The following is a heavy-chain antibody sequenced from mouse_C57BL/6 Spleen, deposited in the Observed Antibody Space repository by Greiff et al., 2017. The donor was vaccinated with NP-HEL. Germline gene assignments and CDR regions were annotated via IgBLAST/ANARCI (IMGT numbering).Heavy chain of an antibody. V-gene: IGHV1-22*01. CDR1: GYTFTDYN. CDR2: INPNNGGT. Sequence: EVQLQESGPELVKPGASVKMSCKASGYTFTDYNMHWVKQSHGKSLEWIGYINPNNGGTSYNQKFKGKATLTVNKSSSTAYMELRSLTSEDSAVYYCARCDYDEEYAMDYWGQGTSVTVSS. CDR3: ARCDYDEEYAMDY. D-gene: IGHD2-4*01. J-gene: IGHJ4*01.